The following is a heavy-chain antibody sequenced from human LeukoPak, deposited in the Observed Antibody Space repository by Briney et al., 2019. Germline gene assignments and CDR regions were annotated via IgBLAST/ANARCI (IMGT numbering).Heavy chain of an antibody. Sequence: PSETLSLTCTVSGGSISSYYWSWIRQPPGKGLEWIGYIYYSGSTNYNPSLKSRVTISVDTSKNQFSLKLSSVTAADTAVYYCARDYYDSSGCATWGQGTLVTVSS. CDR2: IYYSGST. J-gene: IGHJ5*02. CDR3: ARDYYDSSGCAT. CDR1: GGSISSYY. D-gene: IGHD3-22*01. V-gene: IGHV4-59*01.